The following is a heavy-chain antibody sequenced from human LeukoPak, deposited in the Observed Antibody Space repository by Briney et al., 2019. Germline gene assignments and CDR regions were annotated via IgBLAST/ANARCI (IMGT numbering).Heavy chain of an antibody. CDR1: GFTFSSYG. Sequence: GGSLRLSCAASGFTFSSYGMHWVRQAPGKGLEWVAFIRYDGSNKYYADSVKGRFTISRDNSKNTLYLQMNSLRAEDTAVYYCARARPRPYSSGWKRSQNWFDPWGQGTLVTVSS. V-gene: IGHV3-30*02. D-gene: IGHD6-19*01. CDR2: IRYDGSNK. J-gene: IGHJ5*02. CDR3: ARARPRPYSSGWKRSQNWFDP.